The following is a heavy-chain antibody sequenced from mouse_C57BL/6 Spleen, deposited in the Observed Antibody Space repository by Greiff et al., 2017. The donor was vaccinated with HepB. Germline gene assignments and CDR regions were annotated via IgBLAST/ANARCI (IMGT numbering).Heavy chain of an antibody. CDR1: GFTFSDYY. CDR2: ISNGGGST. Sequence: EVKLQESGGGLVQPGGSLKLSCAASGFTFSDYYMYWVRQTPEKRLEWVAYISNGGGSTYYPDTVKGRFTISRDNAKNTLYLQMSRLKSEDTAMYYCARHGTTVVATRYFDVWGTGTTVTVSS. V-gene: IGHV5-12*01. J-gene: IGHJ1*03. CDR3: ARHGTTVVATRYFDV. D-gene: IGHD1-1*01.